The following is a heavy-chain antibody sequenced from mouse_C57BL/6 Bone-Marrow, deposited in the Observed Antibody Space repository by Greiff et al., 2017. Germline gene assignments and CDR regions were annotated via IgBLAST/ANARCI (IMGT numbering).Heavy chain of an antibody. V-gene: IGHV14-4*01. CDR1: GFNIKDDY. CDR2: IDPENGDT. Sequence: VQLQQSGAELVRPGASVKLSCTASGFNIKDDYMHWVKQRPEQGLEWIGWIDPENGDTEYASKFQGKATITADTSSNTAYLQLSSLTSEDTAVYYSVITTVVAFDYWGQGTTLTVSS. J-gene: IGHJ2*01. CDR3: VITTVVAFDY. D-gene: IGHD1-1*01.